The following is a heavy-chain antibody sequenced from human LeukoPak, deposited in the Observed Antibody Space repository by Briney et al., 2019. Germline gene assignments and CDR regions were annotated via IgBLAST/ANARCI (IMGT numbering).Heavy chain of an antibody. D-gene: IGHD2-21*02. CDR2: IIPIFGTA. V-gene: IGHV1-69*13. CDR1: GGTFISYA. J-gene: IGHJ4*02. Sequence: SVKVSCKASGGTFISYAISWVRQAPGQGLEWMGGIIPIFGTANYAQKFQGRVTITADESTSTAYMELSSLRAEDTAVYYCARENCGGDCYVDYWGQGTLVTVSS. CDR3: ARENCGGDCYVDY.